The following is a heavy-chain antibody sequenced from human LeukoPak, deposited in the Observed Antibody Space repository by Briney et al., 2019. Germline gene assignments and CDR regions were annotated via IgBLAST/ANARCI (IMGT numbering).Heavy chain of an antibody. J-gene: IGHJ4*02. CDR3: ARSAYRYSSGWYDY. Sequence: ASVKVSCKASGYTFTSYDINWVRQATGQGLEWMGWINPKSGGTNYAQKFQGWVTMTRDTSISTAYMELSRLRSDDTAVYFCARSAYRYSSGWYDYWGQGTLVTVSS. D-gene: IGHD6-19*01. CDR2: INPKSGGT. V-gene: IGHV1-2*04. CDR1: GYTFTSYD.